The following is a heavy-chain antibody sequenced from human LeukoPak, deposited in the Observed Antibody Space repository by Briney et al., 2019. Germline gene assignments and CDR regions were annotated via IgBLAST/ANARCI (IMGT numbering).Heavy chain of an antibody. Sequence: SETLSLTCTVTGGSISGYYWSWIRQPAGKGLEWIGRIYTSGSTNYNPSLKSRVTISVDTSKNQFSLKLSSVTAADTAVYYCARDNRGDFWSGYHYFDYWGQGTLVTVSS. CDR3: ARDNRGDFWSGYHYFDY. CDR2: IYTSGST. CDR1: GGSISGYY. D-gene: IGHD3-3*01. J-gene: IGHJ4*02. V-gene: IGHV4-4*07.